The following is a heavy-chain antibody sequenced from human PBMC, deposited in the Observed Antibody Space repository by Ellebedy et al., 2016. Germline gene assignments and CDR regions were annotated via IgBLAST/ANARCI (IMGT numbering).Heavy chain of an antibody. J-gene: IGHJ3*02. CDR3: VKDRAGSYAFYI. Sequence: GGSLRLSCSAAGFNLNTIAMHWVRQAPGKGLEYVSSINDNGLRTHYADSVKGRFTISRDKNTLYLQMSSLRAEDTALYYCVKDRAGSYAFYIWGQGTMVTVSS. V-gene: IGHV3-64D*06. CDR1: GFNLNTIA. D-gene: IGHD3-10*01. CDR2: INDNGLRT.